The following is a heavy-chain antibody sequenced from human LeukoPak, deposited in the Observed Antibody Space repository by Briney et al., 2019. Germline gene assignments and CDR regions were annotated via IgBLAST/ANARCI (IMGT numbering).Heavy chain of an antibody. J-gene: IGHJ4*02. CDR2: MNPNSGNT. CDR3: AGNGGYNWNYVPYY. CDR1: GYTFTSYD. D-gene: IGHD1-7*01. Sequence: ASVKVSCKASGYTFTSYDINWVRQATGQGLEWMGWMNPNSGNTGYAQKFQGRVTMTRNTSISTAYMELSSLRSEDTAVYYCAGNGGYNWNYVPYYWGQGTLVTVSS. V-gene: IGHV1-8*01.